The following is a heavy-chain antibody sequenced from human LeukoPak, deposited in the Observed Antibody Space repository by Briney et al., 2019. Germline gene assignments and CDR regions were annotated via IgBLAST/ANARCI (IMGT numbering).Heavy chain of an antibody. V-gene: IGHV3-23*01. Sequence: GGALRLSCAASGFTFSTYAMNWVRQAPGKGLEWVPGISFSGGTTYYADSVKGRFTISRDNSKNTLYLQMSSLTVEDTAVYYCAKSNGRGVVNFDYWGQGALVTVYS. CDR1: GFTFSTYA. CDR3: AKSNGRGVVNFDY. D-gene: IGHD2-15*01. CDR2: ISFSGGTT. J-gene: IGHJ4*02.